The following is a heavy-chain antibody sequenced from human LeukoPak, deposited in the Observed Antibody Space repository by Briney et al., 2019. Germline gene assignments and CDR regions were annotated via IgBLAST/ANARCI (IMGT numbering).Heavy chain of an antibody. V-gene: IGHV3-30*02. CDR2: ISYDASSQ. CDR1: GFTFSNYA. J-gene: IGHJ6*03. CDR3: AKERRGFYMDA. Sequence: GGSLRLSCAASGFTFSNYAMHWARQAPAKGLEWVTLISYDASSQFYADSVKGRFTISRDNSKSTLYLQMNSLRAEDTAVYYCAKERRGFYMDAWGTGTTVTISS.